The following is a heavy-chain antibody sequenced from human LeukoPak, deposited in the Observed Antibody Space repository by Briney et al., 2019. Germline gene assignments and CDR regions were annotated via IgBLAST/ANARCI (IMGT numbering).Heavy chain of an antibody. J-gene: IGHJ4*02. V-gene: IGHV3-23*01. CDR3: AKVPVVTRGAKDWVDY. D-gene: IGHD2-8*02. CDR1: GFTFSSYA. CDR2: ISGSGGST. Sequence: GGSLRLSCAASGFTFSSYAMSWVRQAPGKGLEWVSAISGSGGSTYYADSVKGRFTISRDNSKNTLYLQMNSLRAEDTAVYYCAKVPVVTRGAKDWVDYWGQGTLVTVSS.